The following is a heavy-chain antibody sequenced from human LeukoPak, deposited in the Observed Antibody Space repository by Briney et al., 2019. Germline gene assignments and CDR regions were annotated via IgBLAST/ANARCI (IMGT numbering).Heavy chain of an antibody. Sequence: GGSLRLSCAASGFTFSSYGMHWVRQAPGKGLEWVAFIRYDGSNKYYADSVKGRFTISRDNSKNTLYLQMNSLRAEDTAVYYCAKDGSGSYPNWFDPWGQGTLVTVSS. CDR2: IRYDGSNK. CDR1: GFTFSSYG. V-gene: IGHV3-30*02. CDR3: AKDGSGSYPNWFDP. D-gene: IGHD3-10*01. J-gene: IGHJ5*02.